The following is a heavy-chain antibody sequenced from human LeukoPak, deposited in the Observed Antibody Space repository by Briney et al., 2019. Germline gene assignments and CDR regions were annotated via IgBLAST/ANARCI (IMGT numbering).Heavy chain of an antibody. V-gene: IGHV4-59*01. CDR3: ARRAVGYSSGWYYFDY. CDR1: GGSISSYY. D-gene: IGHD6-19*01. Sequence: SETLSLTCTVSGGSISSYYWSWIRQPPGKGLEWIGYIYYSGSTNYNSSLKSRVTISVDTSKNQFSLKLSSVTAADTAVYYCARRAVGYSSGWYYFDYWGQGTLVTVSS. CDR2: IYYSGST. J-gene: IGHJ4*02.